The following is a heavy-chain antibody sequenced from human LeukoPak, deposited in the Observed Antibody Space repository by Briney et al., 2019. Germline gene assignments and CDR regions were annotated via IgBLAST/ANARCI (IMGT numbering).Heavy chain of an antibody. Sequence: VRSLRLSCAASGFTFDDYAMHWVRQAPGKGLEWGSGISWNSGSIGYADSVRGRFTISRDNAKNSLYLQMNSLRTEDTALYYCAKGALLIWFGAAQYGMDVWGQGTTVSVSS. V-gene: IGHV3-9*01. CDR1: GFTFDDYA. D-gene: IGHD3-10*01. J-gene: IGHJ6*02. CDR2: ISWNSGSI. CDR3: AKGALLIWFGAAQYGMDV.